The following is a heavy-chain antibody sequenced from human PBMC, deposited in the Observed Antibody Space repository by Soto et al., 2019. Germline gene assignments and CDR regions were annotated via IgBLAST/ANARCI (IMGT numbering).Heavy chain of an antibody. CDR2: IGTQHDA. J-gene: IGHJ5*02. D-gene: IGHD2-8*02. CDR3: ARQASYWPGGGGWFDP. CDR1: GFTFSTYD. Sequence: PGGSLRLSCAASGFTFSTYDMHWVRQAPGKGLEWVSAIGTQHDAYYPDSVKGRFTTSRENAKNSLYLQMNSLRAGDTAVYYCARQASYWPGGGGWFDPWGQGTLVTVSS. V-gene: IGHV3-13*01.